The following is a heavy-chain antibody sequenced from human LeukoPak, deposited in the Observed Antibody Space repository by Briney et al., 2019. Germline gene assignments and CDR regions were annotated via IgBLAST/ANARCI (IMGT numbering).Heavy chain of an antibody. Sequence: GGSLRLSCAASGFTFSSYWMHWVRQAPGKGLVWVSRINSDGSSTSYADSVKGRFTISRDNTKNTLYLQMNSLRAEDTAVYYCARGSVAGTGYFDYWGQGTLVTVSS. J-gene: IGHJ4*02. CDR2: INSDGSST. CDR1: GFTFSSYW. D-gene: IGHD6-19*01. V-gene: IGHV3-74*01. CDR3: ARGSVAGTGYFDY.